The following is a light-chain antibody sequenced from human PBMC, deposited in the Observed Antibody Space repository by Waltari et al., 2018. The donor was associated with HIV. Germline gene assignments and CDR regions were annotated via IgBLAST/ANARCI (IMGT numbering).Light chain of an antibody. Sequence: DIVMTHTLLPLSVTSGQPAPISCKSSQSLLPGAGKTYLYWYLQKPGQPPQLLIHEVSNRFAGVPDRVSGSGSGTDFTLKISRVEAEDVGVYYGMQSIQPPPTFGPGTKVDIK. J-gene: IGKJ3*01. CDR1: QSLLPGAGKTY. V-gene: IGKV2D-29*01. CDR3: MQSIQPPPT. CDR2: EVS.